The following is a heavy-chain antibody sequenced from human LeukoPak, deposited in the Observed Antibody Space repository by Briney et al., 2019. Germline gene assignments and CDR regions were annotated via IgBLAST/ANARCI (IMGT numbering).Heavy chain of an antibody. D-gene: IGHD2-2*02. CDR2: ISGSGGST. CDR3: AKAGCSSSNCYIDY. V-gene: IGHV3-23*01. CDR1: GFTFSSYA. J-gene: IGHJ4*02. Sequence: GGSLRLSCAASGFTFSSYATSWVRQAPGKGLEWVSGISGSGGSTYYADSVKGRFTISRDNSKNTLYLQMNSLRAEDTAVYYCAKAGCSSSNCYIDYWGQGTLVTVSS.